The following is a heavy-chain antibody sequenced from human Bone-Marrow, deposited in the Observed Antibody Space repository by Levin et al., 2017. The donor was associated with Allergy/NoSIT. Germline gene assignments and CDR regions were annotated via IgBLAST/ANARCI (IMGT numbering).Heavy chain of an antibody. J-gene: IGHJ4*02. Sequence: HPGGSLRLSCAASGFSFSSYAMSWVRQAPGKGLEWVSAISGGGGSTYYADAVKGRFTISRDNSKNTLYLQMNSLRVEDTALYYFAKAHIVVIPAAMRSFVCRGQGTLVTGAS. CDR1: GFSFSSYA. CDR2: ISGGGGST. D-gene: IGHD2-2*01. CDR3: AKAHIVVIPAAMRSFVC. V-gene: IGHV3-23*01.